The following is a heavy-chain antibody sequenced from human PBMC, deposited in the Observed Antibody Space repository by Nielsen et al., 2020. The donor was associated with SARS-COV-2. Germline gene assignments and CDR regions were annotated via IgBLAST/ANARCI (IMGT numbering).Heavy chain of an antibody. CDR3: AREVGATPYFDY. D-gene: IGHD1-26*01. V-gene: IGHV3-7*01. CDR1: GFTFSSYW. Sequence: GESLKISCAASGFTFSSYWMSWVRQAPGKGLEWVANIKQDGSEKYYVDSVKGRFTISRDNSKNTLYLQMNSLRAEDTAVYYCAREVGATPYFDYWGQGTLVVVSS. CDR2: IKQDGSEK. J-gene: IGHJ4*02.